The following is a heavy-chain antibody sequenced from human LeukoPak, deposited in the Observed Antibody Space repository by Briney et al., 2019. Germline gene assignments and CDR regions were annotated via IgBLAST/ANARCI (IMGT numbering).Heavy chain of an antibody. CDR2: ISAYNGNT. V-gene: IGHV1-18*01. CDR3: ARGRAQYSSGWYWAD. D-gene: IGHD6-19*01. J-gene: IGHJ4*02. Sequence: ASVKVSCKASGYTFTSYGISWVRQAPGQGLEWMGWISAYNGNTNYAQKLQGRVTMTTDTSTSTAYMELRSLRSDDTAVYYCARGRAQYSSGWYWADWGQGTLVTVSS. CDR1: GYTFTSYG.